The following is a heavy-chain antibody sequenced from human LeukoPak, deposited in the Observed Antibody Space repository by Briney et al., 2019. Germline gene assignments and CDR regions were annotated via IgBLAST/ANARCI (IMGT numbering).Heavy chain of an antibody. J-gene: IGHJ4*02. CDR1: GFTFSSYA. D-gene: IGHD1-26*01. CDR3: AKGPVGWSLYYFDY. Sequence: GGSRRLSCAASGFTFSSYAMSWVRQAPGKGLEWVSGISGSGGSTYYADSVKGRFIISRDNSKNTLYLQMNSLRAEDTAVYYCAKGPVGWSLYYFDYWGQGTLLTVSS. V-gene: IGHV3-23*01. CDR2: ISGSGGST.